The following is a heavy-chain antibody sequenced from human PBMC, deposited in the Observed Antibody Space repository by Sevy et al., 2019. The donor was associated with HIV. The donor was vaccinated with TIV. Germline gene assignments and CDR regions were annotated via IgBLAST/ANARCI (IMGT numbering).Heavy chain of an antibody. CDR3: AKEGGSHYDTSGSFDD. Sequence: GGSLRLSCTTSGFTFRIYAMSWVRQAPGKGLEWVSAISGSGSSTYYPDSVKGRFTISRDNSKNTLYLQMNSLRAEDTAVFYCAKEGGSHYDTSGSFDDWGQGTRVTVSS. CDR1: GFTFRIYA. D-gene: IGHD3-22*01. CDR2: ISGSGSST. V-gene: IGHV3-23*01. J-gene: IGHJ4*02.